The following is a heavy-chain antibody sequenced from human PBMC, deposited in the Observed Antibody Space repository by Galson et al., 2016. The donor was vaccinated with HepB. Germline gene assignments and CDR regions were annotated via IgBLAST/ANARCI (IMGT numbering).Heavy chain of an antibody. Sequence: ETLSLTCTVSGGSISSYYWSWIRQPPGKGLEWIGFIYYSGSTNYNPSLKNRVTISVDTSKNQFSLKLSSVTAADTAVYYCARVPPDTASGFFDLWGRGTLVTVSS. CDR1: GGSISSYY. CDR2: IYYSGST. V-gene: IGHV4-59*01. J-gene: IGHJ2*01. D-gene: IGHD5-18*01. CDR3: ARVPPDTASGFFDL.